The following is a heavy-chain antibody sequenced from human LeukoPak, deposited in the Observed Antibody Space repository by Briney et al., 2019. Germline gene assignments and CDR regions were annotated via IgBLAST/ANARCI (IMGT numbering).Heavy chain of an antibody. J-gene: IGHJ5*02. Sequence: GGSLRLSCAASGFTFSSYSMNWVRQAPGEGLEWVSSISSSSSYIYYADSVKGRFTISRDNAKNSLYLQMNSLRAEDTAVYYCARGLGGYGTDWFDPWGQGTLVTVSS. CDR2: ISSSSSYI. CDR1: GFTFSSYS. V-gene: IGHV3-21*01. CDR3: ARGLGGYGTDWFDP. D-gene: IGHD5-12*01.